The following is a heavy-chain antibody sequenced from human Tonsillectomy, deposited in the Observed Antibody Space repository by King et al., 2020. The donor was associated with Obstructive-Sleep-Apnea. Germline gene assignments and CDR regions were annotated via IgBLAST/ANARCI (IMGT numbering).Heavy chain of an antibody. D-gene: IGHD2-2*01. CDR3: AKDTQAPGSSRPSGNFQH. Sequence: VQLVQSGGGLVQPGRSLRLSCAASGFTFDDYAMHWVRQAPGKGLEWVSGISWNSGSIGYADSLKGRFTISRDNAKNSLYLQMNSLGAEDTALYYCAKDTQAPGSSRPSGNFQHWGQGTLVTVSS. V-gene: IGHV3-9*01. CDR2: ISWNSGSI. CDR1: GFTFDDYA. J-gene: IGHJ1*01.